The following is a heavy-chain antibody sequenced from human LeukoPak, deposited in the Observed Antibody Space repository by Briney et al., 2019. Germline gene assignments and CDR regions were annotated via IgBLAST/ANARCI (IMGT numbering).Heavy chain of an antibody. V-gene: IGHV3-7*01. CDR3: AILTGIAAAA. CDR2: IKQDGSEK. D-gene: IGHD6-13*01. CDR1: GFILNSNH. J-gene: IGHJ5*02. Sequence: GGSLRLSCTASGFILNSNHMNWVRQAPGKGLEWVANIKQDGSEKYYVDSVKGRFTISRDNAKNTLYLQMNSLRAEDTAVYYCAILTGIAAAAWGQGTLVTVSS.